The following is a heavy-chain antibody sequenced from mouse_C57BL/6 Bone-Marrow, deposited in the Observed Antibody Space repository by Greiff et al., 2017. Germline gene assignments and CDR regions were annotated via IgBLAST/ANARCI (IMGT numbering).Heavy chain of an antibody. Sequence: VQLQQSGAELVRPGASVKLSCTASGFNIKDDYMHWVKQRPEQGLEWIGWIDPENGDTEYASKFQGKATITADTSSNTAYLQLSSLTSEDTAVYYCTTLGLERGRFDYWGQGTTLTVSS. J-gene: IGHJ2*01. CDR1: GFNIKDDY. V-gene: IGHV14-4*01. CDR3: TTLGLERGRFDY. CDR2: IDPENGDT. D-gene: IGHD4-1*01.